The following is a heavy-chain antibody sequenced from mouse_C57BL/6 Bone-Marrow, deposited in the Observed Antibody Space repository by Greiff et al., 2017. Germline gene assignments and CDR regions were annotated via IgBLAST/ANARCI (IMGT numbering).Heavy chain of an antibody. CDR3: ARGAAQATWAWFAY. CDR2: ILPGSGST. V-gene: IGHV1-9*01. D-gene: IGHD3-2*02. Sequence: VQLQQSGAELMKPGASVKLSCKATGYTITGYWIEWVKQRPGHGLEWIGEILPGSGSTNYNEKFKGKATFTADTSSNTAYMQLSSLTTEDSAIYYCARGAAQATWAWFAYWGQGTLVTVSA. J-gene: IGHJ3*01. CDR1: GYTITGYW.